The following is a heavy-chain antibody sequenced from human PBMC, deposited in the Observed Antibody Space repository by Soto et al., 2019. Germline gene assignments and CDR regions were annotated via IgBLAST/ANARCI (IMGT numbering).Heavy chain of an antibody. CDR3: ARRYSITIFGVVIYYMDV. J-gene: IGHJ6*03. CDR2: ISSSGSTI. V-gene: IGHV3-11*01. Sequence: GGSLRLSCAASGFTFSDYYMSWIRQAPGKGLEWVSYISSSGSTIYYADSGKGRFTISRDNAKNSLYLQMNSLRAEDTAVYYCARRYSITIFGVVIYYMDVWGKGTTVTVSS. D-gene: IGHD3-3*01. CDR1: GFTFSDYY.